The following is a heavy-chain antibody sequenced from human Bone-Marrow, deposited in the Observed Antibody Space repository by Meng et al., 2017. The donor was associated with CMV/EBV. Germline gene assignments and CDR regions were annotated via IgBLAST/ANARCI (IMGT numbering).Heavy chain of an antibody. J-gene: IGHJ6*02. D-gene: IGHD2-2*01. V-gene: IGHV3-30*02. CDR3: AKDQVAPAAPTNYNYYYGMDV. Sequence: GESLKISCAASGFTFSSYGMHWVRQAPGKGLEWVAFIRYDGSNKYYADSVKGRFTISRDNSKNTLYLQMNSLRAEDTAVYYCAKDQVAPAAPTNYNYYYGMDVWGQGNTVNVAS. CDR2: IRYDGSNK. CDR1: GFTFSSYG.